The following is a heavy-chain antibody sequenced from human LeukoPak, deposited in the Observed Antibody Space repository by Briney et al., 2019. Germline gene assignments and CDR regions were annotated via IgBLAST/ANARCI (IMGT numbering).Heavy chain of an antibody. CDR1: GFTVSSNY. J-gene: IGHJ4*02. V-gene: IGHV3-53*01. CDR2: IYRDEST. Sequence: PGGSLRLSCAASGFTVSSNYMNWVRQAPGKGLEWVSVIYRDESTYYADSVKGRFTISRDNSKNTLYLQMNSLRAEDTAVYYCAKDSGYYDSSGYYYGYFDYWGQGTLVTVSS. CDR3: AKDSGYYDSSGYYYGYFDY. D-gene: IGHD3-22*01.